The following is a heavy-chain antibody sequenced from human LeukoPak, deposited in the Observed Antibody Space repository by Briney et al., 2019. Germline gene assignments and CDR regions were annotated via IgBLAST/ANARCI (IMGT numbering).Heavy chain of an antibody. CDR1: GFTFSSYA. CDR3: AKVWGSKQAFDI. J-gene: IGHJ3*02. D-gene: IGHD7-27*01. V-gene: IGHV3-23*01. Sequence: PGGSLRLSCAASGFTFSSYAMSWVRQAPGKGLEWVSAISGSGGSTYYVDSVKVRFTISRDNSKNTLYLQMNSLRAEDTAVYYCAKVWGSKQAFDIWGQGTMVTVSS. CDR2: ISGSGGST.